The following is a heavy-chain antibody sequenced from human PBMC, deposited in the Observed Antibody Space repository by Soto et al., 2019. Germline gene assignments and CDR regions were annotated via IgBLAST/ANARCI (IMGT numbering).Heavy chain of an antibody. CDR1: GYSFTAYY. J-gene: IGHJ4*02. CDR2: INPNSGGT. D-gene: IGHD1-20*01. V-gene: IGHV1-2*02. CDR3: ARGNNWNTLDY. Sequence: QVQLVQSGAEVQKPGASVKVSCRASGYSFTAYYMYWVRQAPGQGLEWMGWINPNSGGTNYAQNFQGRITMTRDTSISTAYLELSRLRSDDTAVYYCARGNNWNTLDYWGQGTLVTVST.